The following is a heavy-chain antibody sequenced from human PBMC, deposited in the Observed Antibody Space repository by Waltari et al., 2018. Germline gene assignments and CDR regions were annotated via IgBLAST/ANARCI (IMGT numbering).Heavy chain of an antibody. CDR2: INHSGST. CDR3: ARRQSYDFWSGYYTGTGFDP. Sequence: QVQLQQWGAGLLKPSETLSLTCAVYGGSFSGYYWSWIRQPPGKGLEWIGEINHSGSTNYTPSLKSRVTISVDTSKNQFSLKLSSVTAADTAVYYCARRQSYDFWSGYYTGTGFDPWGQGTLVTVSS. CDR1: GGSFSGYY. V-gene: IGHV4-34*01. D-gene: IGHD3-3*01. J-gene: IGHJ5*02.